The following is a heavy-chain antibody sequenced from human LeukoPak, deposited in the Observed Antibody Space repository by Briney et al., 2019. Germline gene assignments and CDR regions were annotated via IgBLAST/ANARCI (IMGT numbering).Heavy chain of an antibody. CDR3: ARDGPGDVGSDY. Sequence: PSETLSLTCTVSGGSISSYYWSWIRQPPGKGLEWIGYIYYSGTTNYNPSLKSRVTILVDTSKNQFSLNLSSVTAADTAVYYCARDGPGDVGSDYWGQGTLVTVSS. J-gene: IGHJ4*02. CDR2: IYYSGTT. D-gene: IGHD7-27*01. V-gene: IGHV4-59*12. CDR1: GGSISSYY.